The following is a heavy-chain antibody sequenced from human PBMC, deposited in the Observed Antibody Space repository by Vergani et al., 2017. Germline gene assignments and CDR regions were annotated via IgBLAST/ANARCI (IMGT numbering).Heavy chain of an antibody. CDR2: IYYSGST. V-gene: IGHV4-39*01. J-gene: IGHJ3*02. CDR1: GGSISSSSYY. CDR3: ARGFYGDGYKDAFDI. D-gene: IGHD5-24*01. Sequence: QLQLQESGPGLVKPSETLSLTCTVSGGSISSSSYYWGWIRQPPGKGLEWIGSIYYSGSTYYNPSLKSRVTISVDTSKNQFSLKLSSVTTADTAVYYCARGFYGDGYKDAFDIWGQGTMVTVSS.